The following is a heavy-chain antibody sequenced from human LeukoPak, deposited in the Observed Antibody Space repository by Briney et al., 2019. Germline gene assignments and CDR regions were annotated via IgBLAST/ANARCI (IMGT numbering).Heavy chain of an antibody. V-gene: IGHV4-34*01. CDR1: GRSFSGYY. CDR3: ARVGVTGGAGIDY. CDR2: INHSGST. Sequence: PSETLSLTCAVYGRSFSGYYWSWIRQPPGKGLEWIGEINHSGSTNYNPSPKSRVTISVDTSKNQFSLKLSSVTAADTAVYYCARVGVTGGAGIDYWGQGTLVTVSS. D-gene: IGHD7-27*01. J-gene: IGHJ4*02.